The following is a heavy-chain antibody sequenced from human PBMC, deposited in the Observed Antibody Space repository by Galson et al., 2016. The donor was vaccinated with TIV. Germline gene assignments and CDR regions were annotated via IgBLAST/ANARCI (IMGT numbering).Heavy chain of an antibody. Sequence: SVKVSCKASGGTFSHHVINWVRQAPGQGLEWMGGISPFFGISNSAQKFQGRVTITADELTSTAYMELSGLTSDDTAADFCAKERTTGTTHDAFDVWGPGTMVTASS. CDR1: GGTFSHHV. V-gene: IGHV1-69*13. J-gene: IGHJ3*01. CDR2: ISPFFGIS. D-gene: IGHD4-17*01. CDR3: AKERTTGTTHDAFDV.